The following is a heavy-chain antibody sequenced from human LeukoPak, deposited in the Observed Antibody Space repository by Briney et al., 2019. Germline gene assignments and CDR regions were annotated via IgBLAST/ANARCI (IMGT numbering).Heavy chain of an antibody. J-gene: IGHJ4*02. CDR2: IYYSVST. D-gene: IGHD1-26*01. Sequence: SETLSLTCTVSGGSISSGGYYWSWIRQHPGKGLEWIGYIYYSVSTYYNPSLKSRVTISVDTSKNQFSLKLSSVTAADTAVYYCARAVYSGSYYFDYWGQGTLVTVSS. V-gene: IGHV4-31*03. CDR1: GGSISSGGYY. CDR3: ARAVYSGSYYFDY.